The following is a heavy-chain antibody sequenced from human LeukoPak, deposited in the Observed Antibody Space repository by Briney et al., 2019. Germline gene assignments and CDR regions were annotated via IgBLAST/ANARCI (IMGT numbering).Heavy chain of an antibody. D-gene: IGHD2-2*01. V-gene: IGHV1-69*05. Sequence: GSSLMVSSKASGGTFTSYAISWGRQAPGQGLEWMGWIIPIFGTANYAQTFQGSVTITTDESTSTAYMELSSLRSEDTAVYYCASGKGYCSSTSCRHPNWFDPWGQGTLVTVSS. CDR1: GGTFTSYA. CDR2: IIPIFGTA. J-gene: IGHJ5*02. CDR3: ASGKGYCSSTSCRHPNWFDP.